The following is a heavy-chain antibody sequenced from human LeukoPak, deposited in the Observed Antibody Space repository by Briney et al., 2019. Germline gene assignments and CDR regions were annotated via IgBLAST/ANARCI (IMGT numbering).Heavy chain of an antibody. CDR1: GYISTKYY. J-gene: IGHJ3*02. Sequence: ASVKVSCKASGYISTKYYMHWVRQAPGQGLEWMGRINPSAGSTMYAQRFQGRLTLTRDTSTRTVYMYLSSLRSEDTALYYCARDRAEAGTKEDAFDIWGQGTMVTVSS. CDR3: ARDRAEAGTKEDAFDI. V-gene: IGHV1-46*01. D-gene: IGHD6-13*01. CDR2: INPSAGST.